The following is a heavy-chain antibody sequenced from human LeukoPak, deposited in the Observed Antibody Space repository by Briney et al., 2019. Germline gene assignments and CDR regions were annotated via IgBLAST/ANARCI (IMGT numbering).Heavy chain of an antibody. V-gene: IGHV3-48*01. CDR3: ARDRVLVFWEPLGD. Sequence: GGSLRLFCAASGFTFSSYSMHWVRQAPGKVLELVSYISSSSSPIFYADSVKGRFPISRDNAKNSLYLQMNSLRAEDTAVYYCARDRVLVFWEPLGDWGQGTLVTVSS. CDR2: ISSSSSPI. J-gene: IGHJ4*02. D-gene: IGHD1-26*01. CDR1: GFTFSSYS.